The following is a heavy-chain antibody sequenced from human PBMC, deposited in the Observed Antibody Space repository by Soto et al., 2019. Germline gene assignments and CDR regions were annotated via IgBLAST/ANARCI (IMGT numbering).Heavy chain of an antibody. Sequence: GGSLRLSCAASGFTFSGYAMSWVRQAPGKGLEWVSAISGSGGSTYYADSVKGRFTISRDNSKNTLYLQMNSLRAEDTAVYYCAKTPHPVYDYVWGSYRYWYFDLWGRGTLVTVSS. J-gene: IGHJ2*01. CDR1: GFTFSGYA. CDR3: AKTPHPVYDYVWGSYRYWYFDL. V-gene: IGHV3-23*01. CDR2: ISGSGGST. D-gene: IGHD3-16*02.